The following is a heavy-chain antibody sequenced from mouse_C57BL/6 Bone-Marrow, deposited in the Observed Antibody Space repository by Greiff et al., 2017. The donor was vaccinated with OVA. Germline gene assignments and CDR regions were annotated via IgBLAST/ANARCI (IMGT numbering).Heavy chain of an antibody. J-gene: IGHJ4*01. CDR2: IYPRSGNT. CDR3: ARYRHLRLRYAMDY. V-gene: IGHV1-81*01. D-gene: IGHD3-2*02. CDR1: GYTFTSYG. Sequence: QVQLKQSGAELARPGASVKLSCKASGYTFTSYGISWVKQRTGQGLEWIGEIYPRSGNTYYNEKFKGKATLTADKSSSTAYMELRSLTSEDSAVYFCARYRHLRLRYAMDYWGQGTSVTVSS.